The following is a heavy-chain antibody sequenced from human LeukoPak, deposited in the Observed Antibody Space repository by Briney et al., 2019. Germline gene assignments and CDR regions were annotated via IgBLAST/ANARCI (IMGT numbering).Heavy chain of an antibody. CDR2: LTGSGETI. Sequence: GGSLRLSCAASGFTLRNCAMSWVRQAPGKGLEWVSGLTGSGETIYYADSVQGRFTISKDNSKNTLFLQMNSLRAEDTAVYYCAKEIRYFNSGTYQFYFDYWGQGTLVTVSS. J-gene: IGHJ4*02. CDR1: GFTLRNCA. CDR3: AKEIRYFNSGTYQFYFDY. V-gene: IGHV3-23*01. D-gene: IGHD3-10*01.